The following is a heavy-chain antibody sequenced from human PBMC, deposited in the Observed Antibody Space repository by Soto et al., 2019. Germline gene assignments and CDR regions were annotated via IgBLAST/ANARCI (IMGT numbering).Heavy chain of an antibody. J-gene: IGHJ5*02. CDR1: GFSFSNYG. D-gene: IGHD2-2*01. CDR3: AKDRVIQLLPIWPDP. V-gene: IGHV3-30*18. CDR2: VSSDGNNK. Sequence: QVHLVESGGGVLQPGTSLRLSCVASGFSFSNYGMHWVRQAPGKGLEWVAFVSSDGNNKYYAESVKGRLTISRDNSKNTLFLQVDRLTVDDTAVYYCAKDRVIQLLPIWPDPWGQGTLVTVSS.